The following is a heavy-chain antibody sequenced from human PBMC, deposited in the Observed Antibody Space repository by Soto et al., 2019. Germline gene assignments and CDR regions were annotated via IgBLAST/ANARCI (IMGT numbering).Heavy chain of an antibody. V-gene: IGHV3-33*01. Sequence: GGSLRLSCAASGFIFSSYGMHWVRQAPGKGLEWVAVIWYDGSNKYYADSVKGRFTISRDNSKNTLYLQMNSLRAEDTAVYYCARAGIAVAGVHYYYYGMDVWGQGTTVTVSS. CDR2: IWYDGSNK. CDR3: ARAGIAVAGVHYYYYGMDV. J-gene: IGHJ6*02. CDR1: GFIFSSYG. D-gene: IGHD6-19*01.